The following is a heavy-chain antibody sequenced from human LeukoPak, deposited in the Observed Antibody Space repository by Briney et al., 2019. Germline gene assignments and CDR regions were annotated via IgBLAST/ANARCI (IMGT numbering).Heavy chain of an antibody. D-gene: IGHD4-17*01. Sequence: GGSLRLSCAASGFTFSSYGMHWVRQAPGKGLEWVAAISYDGSNKYYADSVKGRFTISRDNSKNTLYLQMNSLRAEDTAVYYCAKSETTVTGDYFDYWGQGTLVTVSS. CDR3: AKSETTVTGDYFDY. V-gene: IGHV3-30*18. CDR1: GFTFSSYG. J-gene: IGHJ4*02. CDR2: ISYDGSNK.